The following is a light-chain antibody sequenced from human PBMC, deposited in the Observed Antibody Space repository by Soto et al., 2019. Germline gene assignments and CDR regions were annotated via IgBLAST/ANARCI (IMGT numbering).Light chain of an antibody. CDR1: SSDVGGYNY. CDR3: SSFASSIPLV. CDR2: DVT. V-gene: IGLV2-14*03. J-gene: IGLJ2*01. Sequence: QSVLTQPASVSGSPGQSITISCTGTSSDVGGYNYVSWYQQHPGKAPKLLICDVTNRPSGVSNRFSGSKPGNTASLTISGLQTEDEADYYCSSFASSIPLVFGGGTKVTVL.